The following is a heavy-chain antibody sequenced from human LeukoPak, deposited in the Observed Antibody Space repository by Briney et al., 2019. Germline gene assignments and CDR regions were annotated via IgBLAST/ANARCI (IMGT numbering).Heavy chain of an antibody. V-gene: IGHV3-64*01. CDR1: GFTFSSYA. Sequence: GGSLRLSCAASGFTFSSYAMHWVRQAPGKGLEYVSAISSNGGSTYYANSVKGRFTISRDNSKNTLYLQMGSLRAEDMAVYYCAKGGYSSSSFYDYWGQGTLVTVSS. CDR2: ISSNGGST. J-gene: IGHJ4*02. CDR3: AKGGYSSSSFYDY. D-gene: IGHD6-6*01.